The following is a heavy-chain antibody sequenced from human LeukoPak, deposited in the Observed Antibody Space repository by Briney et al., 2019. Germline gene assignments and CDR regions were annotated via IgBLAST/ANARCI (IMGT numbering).Heavy chain of an antibody. Sequence: SVKVSCKASGGTFISYAISWVRQAPGQGLEWMGGIIPIFGTANYAQKFQGRVTTTADESTSTAYMELSSLRSEDTAVYYCARGVTYCGGDCYGYWGQGTLVTVSS. CDR1: GGTFISYA. CDR2: IIPIFGTA. CDR3: ARGVTYCGGDCYGY. V-gene: IGHV1-69*13. J-gene: IGHJ4*02. D-gene: IGHD2-21*01.